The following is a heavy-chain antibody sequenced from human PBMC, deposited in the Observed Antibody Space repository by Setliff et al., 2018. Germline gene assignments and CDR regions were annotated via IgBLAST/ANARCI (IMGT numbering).Heavy chain of an antibody. V-gene: IGHV1-2*02. CDR1: GYTFTGYF. CDR2: INPNSGGS. Sequence: ASVKVSCKASGYTFTGYFIHWVRQAPGQGLEWMGWINPNSGGSHYAQKFQGRVTMTRDTSISTAYMELSRLRSDDTAVYSCARSRLYGGWFDPWGQGTLVTVSS. CDR3: ARSRLYGGWFDP. D-gene: IGHD4-17*01. J-gene: IGHJ5*02.